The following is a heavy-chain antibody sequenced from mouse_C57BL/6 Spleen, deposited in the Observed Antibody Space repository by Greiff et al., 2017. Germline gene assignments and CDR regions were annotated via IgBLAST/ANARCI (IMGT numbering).Heavy chain of an antibody. D-gene: IGHD2-4*01. J-gene: IGHJ1*03. CDR3: ARYGGLRRQGWYFDV. CDR1: GYSITSDY. Sequence: EVQLVESGPGLAKPSQTLSLTCSVTGYSITSDYWNWIRKFPGNKLEYMGYISYSGSTYYNPSLKSRISITRDTSKNQYYLQLNSVTTEDTATDYWARYGGLRRQGWYFDVWGTGTTVTVSS. CDR2: ISYSGST. V-gene: IGHV3-8*01.